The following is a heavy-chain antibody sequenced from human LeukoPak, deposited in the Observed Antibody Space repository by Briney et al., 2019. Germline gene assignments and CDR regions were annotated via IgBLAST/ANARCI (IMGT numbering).Heavy chain of an antibody. CDR1: GGSISSSSYY. J-gene: IGHJ3*02. CDR2: IYYSGST. Sequence: SETLSLTCTVSGGSISSSSYYWGWIRQPPGKGLEWIGSIYYSGSTYYNPSLKSRVTISVDTSKNQFSLKLSSVTAADTAVYYCASSMGDPIDSAFDIWGQGTMVTVSS. CDR3: ASSMGDPIDSAFDI. D-gene: IGHD2-21*02. V-gene: IGHV4-39*07.